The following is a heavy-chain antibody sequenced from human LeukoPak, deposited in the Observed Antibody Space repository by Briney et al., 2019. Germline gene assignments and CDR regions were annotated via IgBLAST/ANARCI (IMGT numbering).Heavy chain of an antibody. J-gene: IGHJ1*01. D-gene: IGHD2-15*01. Sequence: ASVKVSCKASGYTFTGYYMRWVRQAPGQGLEWMGWINPNSGGTNYAQKFQGRVTMTRDTSISTAYMELSRLRSDDTAVYYCARGPVVAAFEYFQHWGQGTLVTVSS. CDR3: ARGPVVAAFEYFQH. CDR2: INPNSGGT. V-gene: IGHV1-2*02. CDR1: GYTFTGYY.